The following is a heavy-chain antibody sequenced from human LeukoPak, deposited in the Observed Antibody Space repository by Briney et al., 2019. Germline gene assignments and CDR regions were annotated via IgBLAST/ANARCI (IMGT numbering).Heavy chain of an antibody. CDR1: GGSISSSSYY. V-gene: IGHV4-39*01. Sequence: SETLSLTCTVSGGSISSSSYYWGWIRQPPGKGLEWIESIYYSGSTYYNPSLKSRVTISVDTSKNQFSLKLGSVTAADTAVYYCARQLTYYYDSSGYYFFDYWGQGTLVTVSS. D-gene: IGHD3-22*01. CDR2: IYYSGST. CDR3: ARQLTYYYDSSGYYFFDY. J-gene: IGHJ4*02.